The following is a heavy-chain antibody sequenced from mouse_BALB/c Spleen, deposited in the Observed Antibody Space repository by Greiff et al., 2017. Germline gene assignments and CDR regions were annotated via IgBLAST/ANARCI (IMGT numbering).Heavy chain of an antibody. D-gene: IGHD2-3*01. CDR2: IYPGDGDT. CDR3: ASEVRGHDGYLDY. CDR1: GYTFTSYW. J-gene: IGHJ2*01. V-gene: IGHV1-87*01. Sequence: QVQLQQSGAELARPGASVKLSCKASGYTFTSYWMQWVKQRPGQGLEWIGAIYPGDGDTRYTQKFKGKATLTADKSSSTAYMQLSSLASEDSAVYYCASEVRGHDGYLDYWGQGTTLTVSS.